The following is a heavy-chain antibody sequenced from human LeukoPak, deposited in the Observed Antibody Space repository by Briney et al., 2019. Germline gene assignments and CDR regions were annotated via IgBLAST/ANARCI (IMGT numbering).Heavy chain of an antibody. V-gene: IGHV1-8*03. CDR3: ARGLQSGWFGELFTVDYYYYYMDV. J-gene: IGHJ6*03. CDR2: MNPNSGNT. CDR1: GYTFTSYD. D-gene: IGHD3-10*01. Sequence: ASVKVSCKASGYTFTSYDINWGRQATGQGLEWMGLMNPNSGNTGYAQKFQGRVTITRNTTISTAYMELRSLRSEDTAVYYCARGLQSGWFGELFTVDYYYYYMDVWGKGTTVTVSS.